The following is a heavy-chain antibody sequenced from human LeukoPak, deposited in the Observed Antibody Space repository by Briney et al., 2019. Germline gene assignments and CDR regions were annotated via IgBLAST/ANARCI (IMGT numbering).Heavy chain of an antibody. V-gene: IGHV3-30*02. CDR2: IRYDGGNT. CDR1: GFIFSNYA. CDR3: AKDEVVPGYYYTDV. D-gene: IGHD2-2*01. J-gene: IGHJ6*03. Sequence: GGSLRLSCAASGFIFSNYAMQWVRQAPGMGLEWVAFIRYDGGNTYYADSVKGRFTISRCNSKNTMYLQMNSLNAEDTAVYYCAKDEVVPGYYYTDVWGRGTTVTISS.